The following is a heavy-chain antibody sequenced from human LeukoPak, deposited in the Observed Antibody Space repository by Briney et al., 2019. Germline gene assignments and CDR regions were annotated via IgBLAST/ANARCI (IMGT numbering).Heavy chain of an antibody. J-gene: IGHJ5*02. CDR3: AKGPGGSSIP. D-gene: IGHD6-6*01. Sequence: LTGGSLRLSCAASGFTVSSYGMHWVRQAPGKGLEWVAVISYDGSNKYYADSVKGRFTISRDNSKNTLYLQMNSLRAEDTAVYYCAKGPGGSSIPWGQGTLVTVSS. CDR2: ISYDGSNK. V-gene: IGHV3-30*18. CDR1: GFTVSSYG.